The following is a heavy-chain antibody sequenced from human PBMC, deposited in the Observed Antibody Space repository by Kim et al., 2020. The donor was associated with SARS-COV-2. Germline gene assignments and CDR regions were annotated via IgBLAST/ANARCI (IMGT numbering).Heavy chain of an antibody. CDR1: GGTFSSYA. V-gene: IGHV1-69*13. D-gene: IGHD5-12*01. CDR2: IIPIFGTA. Sequence: SVKVSCKASGGTFSSYAISWVRQAPGQGLEWMGGIIPIFGTANYAQKFQGRVTITADESTSTAYMELSSLRSEDTAVYYCAREGVDIVATTYFDYWGQGTLVTVSS. CDR3: AREGVDIVATTYFDY. J-gene: IGHJ4*02.